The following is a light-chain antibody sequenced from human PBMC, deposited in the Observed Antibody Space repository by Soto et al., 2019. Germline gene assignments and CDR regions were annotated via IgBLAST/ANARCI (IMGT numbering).Light chain of an antibody. Sequence: QSALTQPASVSGSPGQSITISCTGTSSDVGSYNLVSWYQQHPGKAPKLMTYEVSKRPSGVSNRFSGSKSGNTASLTISGLQAEDEADYYCCSYAGSSTSEGYVFGTGTKVTVL. V-gene: IGLV2-23*02. CDR1: SSDVGSYNL. J-gene: IGLJ1*01. CDR3: CSYAGSSTSEGYV. CDR2: EVS.